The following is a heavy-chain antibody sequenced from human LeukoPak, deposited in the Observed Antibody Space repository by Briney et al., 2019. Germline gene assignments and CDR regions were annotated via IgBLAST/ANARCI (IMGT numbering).Heavy chain of an antibody. CDR3: ARANFYGSSGYQYYFDY. V-gene: IGHV3-74*01. J-gene: IGHJ4*02. CDR2: INGDGSST. Sequence: PGGSLRLSCAASGFTFSSYWMHWVRQAPGKGLVWVSRINGDGSSTYYADSVKGRFTISRDNAKNTLYLQMNSLRAEDTAVYYCARANFYGSSGYQYYFDYWGQGSLVTVSS. D-gene: IGHD3-22*01. CDR1: GFTFSSYW.